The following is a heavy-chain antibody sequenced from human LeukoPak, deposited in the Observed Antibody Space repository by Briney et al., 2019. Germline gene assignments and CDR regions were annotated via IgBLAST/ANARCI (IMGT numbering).Heavy chain of an antibody. CDR3: ARELPPLEKYYFDY. CDR2: IWYDGSNK. V-gene: IGHV3-33*08. J-gene: IGHJ4*02. D-gene: IGHD3-3*01. Sequence: TGGSLRLSCAASGFTFSASAMSWVRQAPGKGLQWVAVIWYDGSNKYYADSVKGRFTISRDNSKNTLSLQMNSLRAEDTAVYYCARELPPLEKYYFDYWGQGTLVTVSS. CDR1: GFTFSASA.